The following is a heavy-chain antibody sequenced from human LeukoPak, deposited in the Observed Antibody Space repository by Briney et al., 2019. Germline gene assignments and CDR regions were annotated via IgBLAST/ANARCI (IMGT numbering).Heavy chain of an antibody. CDR3: ARALRARITGTTASVYGMDV. D-gene: IGHD1-20*01. CDR2: INYSGST. J-gene: IGHJ6*02. V-gene: IGHV4-39*07. CDR1: GGSVSSTTYY. Sequence: PSETLSLTCTVSGGSVSSTTYYWSWIRQPPGKGLEWIASINYSGSTYYNPSLKSRVTISVDTSKNQFSLKLSSVTAADTAVYYCARALRARITGTTASVYGMDVWGQGTTVTVSS.